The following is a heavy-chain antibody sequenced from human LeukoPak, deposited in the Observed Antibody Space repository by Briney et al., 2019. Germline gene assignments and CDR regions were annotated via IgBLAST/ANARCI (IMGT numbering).Heavy chain of an antibody. CDR3: ASCSRDSSGYYYYYYYMDV. Sequence: ASVKVSCKASGYTFTSYGVSWVRQAPGQGLEWMGWISAYNGNTNYAQKLQGRVTMTTDTSTSTAYMELSRLRSDDTAVYYCASCSRDSSGYYYYYYYMDVWGKGTTVTVSS. D-gene: IGHD3-22*01. CDR1: GYTFTSYG. V-gene: IGHV1-18*01. J-gene: IGHJ6*03. CDR2: ISAYNGNT.